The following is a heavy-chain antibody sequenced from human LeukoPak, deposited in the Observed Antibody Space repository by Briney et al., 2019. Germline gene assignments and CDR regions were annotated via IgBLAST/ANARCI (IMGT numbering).Heavy chain of an antibody. J-gene: IGHJ4*02. Sequence: SETLSLTCTVSGGSISTDNYYWGWIRQPPGKGLEWIVSYDRRGRTYYSPSLKSRVSISVDTSRDQFSLNLRSVTAADTAVYYCASSPWASSIGAVDYWGQGTLVTVSS. D-gene: IGHD6-13*01. CDR1: GGSISTDNYY. CDR3: ASSPWASSIGAVDY. CDR2: YDRRGRT. V-gene: IGHV4-39*01.